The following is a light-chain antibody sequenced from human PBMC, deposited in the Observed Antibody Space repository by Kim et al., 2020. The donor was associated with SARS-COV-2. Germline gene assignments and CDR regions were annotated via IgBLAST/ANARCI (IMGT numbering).Light chain of an antibody. V-gene: IGLV4-69*01. Sequence: GASVKLPCTLSSGHITYAIAWHQQQPEKGPRYLMKVNSDGSHNKGDGIPDRFSGSSSGADRYLTISSLQSEDEADYYCQTWGTTVVFGGGTQLTVL. CDR3: QTWGTTVV. CDR1: SGHITYA. CDR2: VNSDGSH. J-gene: IGLJ2*01.